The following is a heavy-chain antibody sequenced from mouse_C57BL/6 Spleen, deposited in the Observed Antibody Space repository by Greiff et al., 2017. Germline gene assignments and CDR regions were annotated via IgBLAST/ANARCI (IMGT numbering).Heavy chain of an antibody. CDR2: IYPGSGST. J-gene: IGHJ1*03. D-gene: IGHD1-1*01. V-gene: IGHV1-55*01. Sequence: QVQLQQPGAELVKPGASVKMSCKASGYTFTSYWITWVKQRPGQGLEWIGDIYPGSGSTNYNEKFKSKATLTVDTSASTAYMQLISLTSEDSAVYYCARSDYGSSPSYWYFDVWGTGTTVTVSS. CDR3: ARSDYGSSPSYWYFDV. CDR1: GYTFTSYW.